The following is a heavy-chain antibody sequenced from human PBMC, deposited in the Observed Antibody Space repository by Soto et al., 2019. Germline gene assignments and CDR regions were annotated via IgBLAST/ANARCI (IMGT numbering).Heavy chain of an antibody. D-gene: IGHD2-2*01. CDR3: ARDSIVVVPAANRGLDY. J-gene: IGHJ4*02. V-gene: IGHV3-33*01. Sequence: GGSLRLSCAASGFTFSSYGMHWVRQAPGKGLEWVAVIWYDGSNKYYADSVKGRFTISRDNSKNTLYLQMNSLRAEDTAVYYCARDSIVVVPAANRGLDYWGQGTLVTVSS. CDR1: GFTFSSYG. CDR2: IWYDGSNK.